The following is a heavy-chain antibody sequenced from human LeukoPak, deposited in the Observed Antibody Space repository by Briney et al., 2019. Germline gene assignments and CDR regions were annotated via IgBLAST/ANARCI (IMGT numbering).Heavy chain of an antibody. D-gene: IGHD3-22*01. CDR2: IRSKAYGGTT. Sequence: GALRLSCTASGFTFGDYAMSWFSQAPGKGLEWVGFIRSKAYGGTTEYAASVKGRFTISRDDSKSIAYLQMNSLKTEDTAVYYCTRDYDSSGYYYGSDYWGQGTLVTVSS. J-gene: IGHJ4*02. CDR1: GFTFGDYA. V-gene: IGHV3-49*03. CDR3: TRDYDSSGYYYGSDY.